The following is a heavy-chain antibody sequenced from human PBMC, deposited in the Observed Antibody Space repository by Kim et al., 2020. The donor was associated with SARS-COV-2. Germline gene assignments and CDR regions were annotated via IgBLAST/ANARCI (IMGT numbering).Heavy chain of an antibody. D-gene: IGHD2-21*01. CDR2: ISGNGVNK. Sequence: SCAASGFTFDTYAMSWVRQAPGKGLEWLSVISGNGVNKFYADSVRGRFTISRDNSKNTLFLQMNSLRDEDTALYYCSKVVIMDGYNYFYYYGMDVWGQGTAVTVSS. CDR1: GFTFDTYA. J-gene: IGHJ6*02. V-gene: IGHV3-23*01. CDR3: SKVVIMDGYNYFYYYGMDV.